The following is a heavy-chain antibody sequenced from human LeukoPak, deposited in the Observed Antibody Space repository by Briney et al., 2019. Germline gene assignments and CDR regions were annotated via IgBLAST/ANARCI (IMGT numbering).Heavy chain of an antibody. CDR3: ARGPISVVADLGIFDY. CDR1: GFTFSNYS. D-gene: IGHD2-15*01. CDR2: ISGSSSYI. Sequence: PGGSLRLSCAASGFTFSNYSMNWVRQAPGKGLEWVSSISGSSSYIYYADSVRGRFTISRDNAKNSLYLQMNSLRAEDTAVYYCARGPISVVADLGIFDYWGQGTLVTVSS. J-gene: IGHJ4*02. V-gene: IGHV3-21*01.